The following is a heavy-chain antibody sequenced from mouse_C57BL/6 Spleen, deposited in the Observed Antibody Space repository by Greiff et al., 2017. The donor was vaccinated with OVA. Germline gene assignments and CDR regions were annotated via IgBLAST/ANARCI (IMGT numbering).Heavy chain of an antibody. CDR3: RRNPNYYGSSYWYLDV. Sequence: VQLQQSGTVLARPGASVKMSCKTSGYTFTSYWMHWVKQRPGQGLEWIGAIYPGNSDTSYNQKFKGKAKLTAVTSASTAYMELSSLTNEDSAVYYCRRNPNYYGSSYWYLDVWGTGTTVTGSS. CDR1: GYTFTSYW. CDR2: IYPGNSDT. J-gene: IGHJ1*03. D-gene: IGHD1-1*01. V-gene: IGHV1-5*01.